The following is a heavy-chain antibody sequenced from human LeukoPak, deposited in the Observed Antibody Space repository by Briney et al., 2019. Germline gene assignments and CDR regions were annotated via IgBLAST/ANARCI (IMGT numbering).Heavy chain of an antibody. Sequence: GGSLRLSCAASGFTVSSNYMSWVRQAPGKGLEWVSVIYSGGSTYYADSVKGRFTISRDNSKNTLYLQMNSLRAEDTAVYYCARDLGGDITMVRGSRRYFDLWGRGTLVTVSS. CDR3: ARDLGGDITMVRGSRRYFDL. J-gene: IGHJ2*01. V-gene: IGHV3-66*01. CDR2: IYSGGST. D-gene: IGHD3-10*01. CDR1: GFTVSSNY.